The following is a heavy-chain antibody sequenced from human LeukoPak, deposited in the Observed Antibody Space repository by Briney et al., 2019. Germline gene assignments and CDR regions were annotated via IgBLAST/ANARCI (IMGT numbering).Heavy chain of an antibody. CDR1: GFTFSSYA. D-gene: IGHD4-17*01. CDR3: AKASNPVSHFDH. Sequence: GGSLRLSCAASGFTFSSYAMSWVRQAPGKGLEWVSAISGSGGNTYYADSVKGRFTISRDNSKNTLFLQMNSLRAEDTAVYYCAKASNPVSHFDHWGQGSLVTVSS. J-gene: IGHJ4*02. CDR2: ISGSGGNT. V-gene: IGHV3-23*01.